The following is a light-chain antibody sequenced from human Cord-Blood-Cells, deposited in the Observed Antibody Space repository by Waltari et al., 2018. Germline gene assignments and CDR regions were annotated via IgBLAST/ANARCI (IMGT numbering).Light chain of an antibody. CDR2: WAS. J-gene: IGKJ2*01. CDR1: QSVLYSSNNKNY. V-gene: IGKV4-1*01. CDR3: QQYYSTPYT. Sequence: DFVMTQSPDSLAVSLGERATLTSRSSQSVLYSSNNKNYLAWYQQKPGQPPKLLIYWASTRESGVPDRFSGSGSGTDFTLTISSLQAEDVAVYYCQQYYSTPYTFGQGTKLEIK.